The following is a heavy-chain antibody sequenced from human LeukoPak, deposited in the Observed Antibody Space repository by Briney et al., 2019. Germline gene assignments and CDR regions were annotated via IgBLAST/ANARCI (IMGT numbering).Heavy chain of an antibody. CDR1: GGSFSGYY. D-gene: IGHD3-22*01. V-gene: IGHV4-34*01. Sequence: SETLSLTCAVYGGSFSGYYWSWIRQPPGKGLEWIGEINHSGSTNYNPSLKSRVTISVDTSKNQFSLKLSSVTAADTAVYYCARPQAPYYYDSSTWFDPWGQGTLVTVSS. J-gene: IGHJ5*02. CDR3: ARPQAPYYYDSSTWFDP. CDR2: INHSGST.